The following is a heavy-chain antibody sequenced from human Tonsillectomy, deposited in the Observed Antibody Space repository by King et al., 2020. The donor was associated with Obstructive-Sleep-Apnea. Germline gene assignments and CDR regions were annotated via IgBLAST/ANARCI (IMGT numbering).Heavy chain of an antibody. D-gene: IGHD3-10*01. Sequence: QLVQSGAEVKKPGASVKVSCQASGYTFTSFGINWVRQAPGQGLEWMGWISAYNGNTNYAQKLQGRVSMTTDTSTSTAYMELRSLRSDDTAVYYCARVRQTWGVIPFDYWGQGTLVTVSS. CDR3: ARVRQTWGVIPFDY. CDR2: ISAYNGNT. V-gene: IGHV1-18*01. CDR1: GYTFTSFG. J-gene: IGHJ4*02.